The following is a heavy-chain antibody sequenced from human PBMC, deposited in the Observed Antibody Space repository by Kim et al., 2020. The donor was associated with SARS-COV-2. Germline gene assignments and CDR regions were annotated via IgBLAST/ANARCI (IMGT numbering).Heavy chain of an antibody. Sequence: ASVKVSCKASGYTFTSYAMNWVRQAPGQGLEWMGWINTNTGNPTYAQGFTGRFVFSLDTSVSTAYLQISSLKAEDTAVYYCARDFPSAVAGITYYYYGMDVWGQGTTVTVSS. J-gene: IGHJ6*02. D-gene: IGHD6-19*01. CDR2: INTNTGNP. CDR3: ARDFPSAVAGITYYYYGMDV. V-gene: IGHV7-4-1*02. CDR1: GYTFTSYA.